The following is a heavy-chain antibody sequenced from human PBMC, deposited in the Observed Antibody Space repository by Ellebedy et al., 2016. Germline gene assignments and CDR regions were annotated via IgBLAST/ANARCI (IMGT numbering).Heavy chain of an antibody. CDR1: GFTFSYCG. CDR3: ARALPEYSSGWYIGPGAFDI. V-gene: IGHV3-21*01. Sequence: GGSLRLSXAASGFTFSYCGMNWVRQAPGKGLEWVSSISTDGSLIYSANSLKGRFTISRDNAKNSLYLQMNSLRAGDTAVYYCARALPEYSSGWYIGPGAFDIWGQGTVVTVSS. J-gene: IGHJ3*02. D-gene: IGHD6-19*01. CDR2: ISTDGSLI.